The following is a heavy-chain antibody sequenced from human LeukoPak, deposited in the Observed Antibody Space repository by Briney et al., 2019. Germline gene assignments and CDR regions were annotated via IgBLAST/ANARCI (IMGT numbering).Heavy chain of an antibody. D-gene: IGHD3-3*01. Sequence: ASVKVSCKASGYTFTSYGISWVRQAPGQGLEGMGWISAYNGSTNYVQKLQGRVTMTTDTSPSTAYLELRSLRSGDTAVYYCARGALTTIFGVVIISRGHAFDIWGQGTMVTVSS. J-gene: IGHJ3*02. V-gene: IGHV1-18*01. CDR2: ISAYNGST. CDR3: ARGALTTIFGVVIISRGHAFDI. CDR1: GYTFTSYG.